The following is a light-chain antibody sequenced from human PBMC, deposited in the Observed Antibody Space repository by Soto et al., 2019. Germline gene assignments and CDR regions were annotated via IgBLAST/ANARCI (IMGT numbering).Light chain of an antibody. CDR1: SSDVGSYNR. V-gene: IGLV2-18*02. CDR3: YSYTSSSTYV. J-gene: IGLJ1*01. Sequence: QSALTQPPSVSGSPGQSVTISCTGTSSDVGSYNRVSWYKQPPGAAPKLVIYEVFHRPSGVPDRFSGSKSGNTASLTISGLQAEDEADFYCYSYTSSSTYVFGTGTKVTVL. CDR2: EVF.